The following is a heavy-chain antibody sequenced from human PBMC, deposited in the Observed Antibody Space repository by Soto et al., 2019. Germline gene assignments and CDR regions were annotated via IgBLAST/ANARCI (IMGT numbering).Heavy chain of an antibody. Sequence: SETLSVTCSVSGDSISTVDYFWAWVRQPPGQALEYIGYIYKSATTYYNPSFESRVAISLDTSKSQFSLNVTSLTAADTAVYFCASGRYSLTARCFPNWFDSWRQRTLVAVSS. CDR1: GDSISTVDYF. D-gene: IGHD3-9*01. CDR2: IYKSATT. J-gene: IGHJ5*01. CDR3: ASGRYSLTARCFPNWFDS. V-gene: IGHV4-30-4*01.